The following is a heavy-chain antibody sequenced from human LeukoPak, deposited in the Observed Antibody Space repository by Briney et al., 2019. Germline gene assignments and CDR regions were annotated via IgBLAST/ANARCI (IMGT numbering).Heavy chain of an antibody. CDR3: ARQKATVTYPFDY. V-gene: IGHV4-59*08. D-gene: IGHD4-17*01. Sequence: SETLSLTCTVSGDSISSYYWSWIRQPPGKGLEWIGYIYYSGSTNYNPSLKSRVTISVDTSKNQFSLKLSSVTAADTAVYYCARQKATVTYPFDYWGQGTLVTVSS. J-gene: IGHJ4*02. CDR1: GDSISSYY. CDR2: IYYSGST.